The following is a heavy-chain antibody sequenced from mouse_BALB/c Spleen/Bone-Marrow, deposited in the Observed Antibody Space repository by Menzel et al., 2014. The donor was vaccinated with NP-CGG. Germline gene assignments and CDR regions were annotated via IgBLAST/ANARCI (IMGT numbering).Heavy chain of an antibody. D-gene: IGHD3-3*01. CDR1: GFTFSGYG. CDR2: ISGSGSST. J-gene: IGHJ2*01. CDR3: ARGRDWFDY. Sequence: EVQLVESGGGLVQPGGSLKLSCAASGFTFSGYGMSWVRQTPDKGLELVATISGSGSSTYYPDSVKGRFTISRDNARNTLYLQMSSLKPEDTAMYYCARGRDWFDYWGQGTTLTVSS. V-gene: IGHV5-6-3*01.